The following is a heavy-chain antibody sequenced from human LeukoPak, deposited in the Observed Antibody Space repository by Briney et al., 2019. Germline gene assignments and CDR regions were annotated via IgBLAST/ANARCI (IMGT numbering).Heavy chain of an antibody. CDR3: AKDEGPDFWSGYYPLDY. CDR1: GFTFSSYS. D-gene: IGHD3-3*01. Sequence: GGSLRLSCAASGFTFSSYSMNWVRQAPGKGLEWVSYISSSSSTIYYADSVKGRFTISRDNAKNSLYLQMNSLRAKDMALYYCAKDEGPDFWSGYYPLDYWGQGTLVTVSS. V-gene: IGHV3-48*04. J-gene: IGHJ4*02. CDR2: ISSSSSTI.